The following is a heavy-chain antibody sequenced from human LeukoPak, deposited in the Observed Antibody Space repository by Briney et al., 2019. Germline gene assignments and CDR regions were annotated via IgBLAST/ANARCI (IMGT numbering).Heavy chain of an antibody. CDR1: GFTFSSYA. V-gene: IGHV3-30-3*01. J-gene: IGHJ4*02. CDR2: ISYDGSNT. CDR3: AREGQFRNSGFFDY. D-gene: IGHD1-14*01. Sequence: GRSLRLSCAASGFTFSSYAMHWVRQAPGKGLEWVAVISYDGSNTYYADSVKGRFIISRDNSKNTLYLQMNSLRAEDTAVYYCAREGQFRNSGFFDYWGQGTLVTVSS.